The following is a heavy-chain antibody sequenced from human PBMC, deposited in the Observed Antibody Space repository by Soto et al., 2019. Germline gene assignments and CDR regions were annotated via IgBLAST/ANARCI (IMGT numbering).Heavy chain of an antibody. CDR1: GYTFTSYY. V-gene: IGHV1-46*01. CDR2: INPSGGST. CDR3: ARGGHRDYYYYGMDV. Sequence: ASVKVSCKAAGYTFTSYYMHWVRQAPGQGLEWMGIINPSGGSTSYAQKFQGRVTITRDTSTSTVYMELSSLRSEDTAVYYCARGGHRDYYYYGMDVWGQGTTVTVSS. J-gene: IGHJ6*02.